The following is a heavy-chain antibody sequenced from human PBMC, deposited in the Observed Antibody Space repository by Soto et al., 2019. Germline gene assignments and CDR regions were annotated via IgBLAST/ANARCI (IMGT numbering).Heavy chain of an antibody. D-gene: IGHD3-10*01. CDR3: AKPITAGGSNS. V-gene: IGHV3-23*01. Sequence: EARILVSGGGLAQPGGSLKISCTASGFNFNIYAMSWVRQAPGKGLEWVSGISASATQTYYAESVKGRFAISRDNSKSTLYLQLDSLTPEDTARYHCAKPITAGGSNSWGPGTLVAVSS. J-gene: IGHJ5*02. CDR1: GFNFNIYA. CDR2: ISASATQT.